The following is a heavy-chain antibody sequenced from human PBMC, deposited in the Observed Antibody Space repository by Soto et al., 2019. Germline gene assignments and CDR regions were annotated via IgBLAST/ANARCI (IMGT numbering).Heavy chain of an antibody. V-gene: IGHV1-8*01. CDR1: GYTFTSYD. CDR3: ATSPLTWTTFGGIQPTDY. CDR2: MNPNSGNT. J-gene: IGHJ4*02. Sequence: ASVKVSCKASGYTFTSYDINWVRQATGQGLEWMGWMNPNSGNTGYAQKFQGRVTMTRNTSISTAYMELSSLRSEDTAVYYCATSPLTWTTFGGIQPTDYWGQGTLVTVSS. D-gene: IGHD3-16*01.